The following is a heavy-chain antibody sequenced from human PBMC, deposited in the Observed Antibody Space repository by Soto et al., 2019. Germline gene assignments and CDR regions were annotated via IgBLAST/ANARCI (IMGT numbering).Heavy chain of an antibody. Sequence: QVQLVQSGAEVKKPGSSVKVSCKASGGTFSSYTISWVRQAPGQGLEWMGRIIPILGIANYAQKFQGRVTITADKSTSTAYMELSSLRSEDTAVYYCARVTYYYGSGADWFDPWGQGTLVTVSS. CDR1: GGTFSSYT. CDR3: ARVTYYYGSGADWFDP. J-gene: IGHJ5*02. D-gene: IGHD3-10*01. V-gene: IGHV1-69*02. CDR2: IIPILGIA.